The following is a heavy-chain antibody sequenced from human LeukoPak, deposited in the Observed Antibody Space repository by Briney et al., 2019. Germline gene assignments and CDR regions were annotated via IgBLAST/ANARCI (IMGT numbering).Heavy chain of an antibody. D-gene: IGHD1-26*01. CDR3: ARQTLGATGRALDY. V-gene: IGHV4-61*02. CDR1: GGSISSGSYF. Sequence: SQTLSLTCTVSGGSISSGSYFWSWVRQPAGKGLEWIVRIYTSGSANYNPSLKSRVTISVDTSKNQFSLKLSSVTAADTAVYYCARQTLGATGRALDYWGQGTLVTVSS. J-gene: IGHJ4*02. CDR2: IYTSGSA.